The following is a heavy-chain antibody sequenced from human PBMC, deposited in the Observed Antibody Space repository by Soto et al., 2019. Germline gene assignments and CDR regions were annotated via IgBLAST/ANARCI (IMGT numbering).Heavy chain of an antibody. D-gene: IGHD6-13*01. V-gene: IGHV3-64*01. J-gene: IGHJ4*02. Sequence: ELQLVESGGGLVQPGGSLRLSCAASGFTFSSYAMYWVRQAPGKGLEYVSAISSNGGSTYYANSVKGRFTISRDNXKNALYLQMGSLRAEDMAVDYCARGSSSSWYFVDYWGQGTLVTVSS. CDR3: ARGSSSSWYFVDY. CDR2: ISSNGGST. CDR1: GFTFSSYA.